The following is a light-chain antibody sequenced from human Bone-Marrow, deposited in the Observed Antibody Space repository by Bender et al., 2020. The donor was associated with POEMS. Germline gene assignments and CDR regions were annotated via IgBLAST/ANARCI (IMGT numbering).Light chain of an antibody. Sequence: QSALTQPASVSGSPGQSITISCTGTSSDIGGYSHVSWYQQHPGQAPNLMIYDVTIRPSGVSHRFSGSQSGNTASLTISGLQAEDEADYYWCSYAVSSSYVFGTGTKVTVL. CDR3: CSYAVSSSYV. V-gene: IGLV2-23*02. CDR2: DVT. CDR1: SSDIGGYSH. J-gene: IGLJ1*01.